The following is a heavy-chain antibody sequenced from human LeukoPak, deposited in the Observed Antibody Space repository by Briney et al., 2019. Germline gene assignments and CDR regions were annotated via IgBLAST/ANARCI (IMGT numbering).Heavy chain of an antibody. Sequence: PGGSLRLSCAASGFTFSSYGISWVRQAPGQGLEWMGWISAYNGNTNYAQKLQGRVTMTTDTSTSTAYMELRSLRSDDTAVYYCARVEVMYCGGDCYIKWYYFDYWGQGTLVTVSS. CDR3: ARVEVMYCGGDCYIKWYYFDY. CDR2: ISAYNGNT. D-gene: IGHD2-21*01. J-gene: IGHJ4*02. V-gene: IGHV1-18*01. CDR1: GFTFSSYG.